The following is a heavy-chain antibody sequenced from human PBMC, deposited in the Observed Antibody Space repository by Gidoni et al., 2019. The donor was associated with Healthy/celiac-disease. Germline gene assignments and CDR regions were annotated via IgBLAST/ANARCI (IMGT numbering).Heavy chain of an antibody. J-gene: IGHJ4*02. CDR3: TRDAVVRGVILDY. CDR1: GFTFGDYA. V-gene: IGHV3-49*03. Sequence: EVQLVESGGGLVQPGRSLGLSCTASGFTFGDYAMSWFRQAPGKGLEWVGFIRSKAYGGTTEYAASVKGRFTISRDDSKSIAYLQMNSLKTEDTAVYYCTRDAVVRGVILDYWGQGTLVTVSS. D-gene: IGHD3-10*01. CDR2: IRSKAYGGTT.